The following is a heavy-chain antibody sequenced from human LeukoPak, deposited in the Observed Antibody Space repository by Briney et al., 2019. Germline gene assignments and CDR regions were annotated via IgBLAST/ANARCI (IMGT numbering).Heavy chain of an antibody. D-gene: IGHD5-12*01. CDR3: ARCPGRWLREFYFDY. J-gene: IGHJ4*02. V-gene: IGHV3-11*01. Sequence: GGSVRLSCAASGFTFSDYYMSWIRQAPGKGLEWVSYISSSGSTIYYADSVKGRFTISRDNAKNSLYLQMNSLRAEDTAVYYCARCPGRWLREFYFDYWGQGTLVTVSS. CDR2: ISSSGSTI. CDR1: GFTFSDYY.